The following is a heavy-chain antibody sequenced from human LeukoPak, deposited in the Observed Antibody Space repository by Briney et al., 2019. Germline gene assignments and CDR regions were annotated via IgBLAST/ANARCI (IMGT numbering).Heavy chain of an antibody. D-gene: IGHD4-17*01. V-gene: IGHV4-61*02. J-gene: IGHJ6*03. CDR3: ARGVTVTIIYYYYYMDV. Sequence: SQTLSLTCTVSGGSISSGSCYWSWIRQPAGKGLEWIGRIYTSGSTNYNPSLKSRVTISVDTSKNQFSLKLSSVTAADTAVYYCARGVTVTIIYYYYYMDVWGKGTTVTVSS. CDR2: IYTSGST. CDR1: GGSISSGSCY.